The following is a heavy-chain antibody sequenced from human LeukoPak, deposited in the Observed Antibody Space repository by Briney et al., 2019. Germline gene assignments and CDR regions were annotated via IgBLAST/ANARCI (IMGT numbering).Heavy chain of an antibody. D-gene: IGHD2-8*01. J-gene: IGHJ4*02. CDR3: ASHSNWAYFDY. V-gene: IGHV4-39*01. Sequence: SQTLSLTCTVSGGSISSGDYYWSWIRQPPGQGLEWVGSIYYSGSTYYNPSLKSRVTISVDTSKNQFSLKLTSVTAADTAVYYCASHSNWAYFDYWGQGTLVPVSS. CDR1: GGSISSGDYY. CDR2: IYYSGST.